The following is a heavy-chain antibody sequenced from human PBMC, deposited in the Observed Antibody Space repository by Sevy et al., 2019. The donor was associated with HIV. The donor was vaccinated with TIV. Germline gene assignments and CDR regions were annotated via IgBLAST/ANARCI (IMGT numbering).Heavy chain of an antibody. J-gene: IGHJ4*02. Sequence: GGSLRLSCAASGFTFDTYWMQWVRQAPGKGLEWVANIIQDGGEIYYSDSVKGRFTISRDNVNGSLFLQMTNVKVEDSGIYYCARRFFDVWGQGVLVTVSS. CDR2: IIQDGGEI. CDR1: GFTFDTYW. D-gene: IGHD3-16*01. CDR3: ARRFFDV. V-gene: IGHV3-7*01.